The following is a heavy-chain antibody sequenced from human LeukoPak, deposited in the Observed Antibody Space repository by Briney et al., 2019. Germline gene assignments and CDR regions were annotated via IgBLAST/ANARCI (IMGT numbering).Heavy chain of an antibody. Sequence: GGSLRLSCAASGFTFSSYGMHWVRQAPGKGLEWVAFIRYDGSNKYYADSVKGRFTISRDNSKNTLYLQMNSLRAEDTAVYYCAKDTTPPKAGFVPLGQGTLVTVSS. CDR1: GFTFSSYG. V-gene: IGHV3-30*02. J-gene: IGHJ5*02. CDR3: AKDTTPPKAGFVP. CDR2: IRYDGSNK. D-gene: IGHD1-14*01.